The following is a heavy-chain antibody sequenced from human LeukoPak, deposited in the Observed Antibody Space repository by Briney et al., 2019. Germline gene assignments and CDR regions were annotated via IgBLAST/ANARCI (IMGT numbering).Heavy chain of an antibody. CDR3: AKGSPDYDSSGYYYVTFFDY. CDR1: GFTFSSYA. V-gene: IGHV3-23*01. J-gene: IGHJ4*02. D-gene: IGHD3-22*01. CDR2: ISGSGGST. Sequence: PGGSLRLSCAASGFTFSSYAMSWVRQAPGKGLEWVSAISGSGGSTYYADSVKGRFTISRDNSKNTLYLQMNSLRAEDTAVYYCAKGSPDYDSSGYYYVTFFDYWGQGTLVTVSS.